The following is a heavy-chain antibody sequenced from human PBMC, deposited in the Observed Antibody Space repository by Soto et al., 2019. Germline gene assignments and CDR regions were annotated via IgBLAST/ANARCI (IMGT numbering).Heavy chain of an antibody. Sequence: QVQLVQSGAEVKKPGSSVKVSCKASGGTLSSYTFSWVRQAPGQGLEWMGRIIPNLGITNYAQKFQGRITIIVDKSTSTAYMELSSLRSEDTAVYYCARDKGYCSGASCPDFDYWGQGTQVTVSS. CDR2: IIPNLGIT. V-gene: IGHV1-69*08. CDR3: ARDKGYCSGASCPDFDY. D-gene: IGHD2-15*01. J-gene: IGHJ4*02. CDR1: GGTLSSYT.